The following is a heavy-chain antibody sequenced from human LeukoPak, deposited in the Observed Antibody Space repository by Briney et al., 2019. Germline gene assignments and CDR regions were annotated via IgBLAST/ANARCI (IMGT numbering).Heavy chain of an antibody. CDR3: ASYIVVEGPGWFDP. V-gene: IGHV3-11*04. J-gene: IGHJ5*02. Sequence: PGGSLRLSCAASGFTFSDYYMSWIRQAPGKGLEWVSYISSSGSTIYYADSVKGRFTISRDNAKNSLYLQTNSLRAEDTAVYYCASYIVVEGPGWFDPWGQGTLVTVSS. CDR1: GFTFSDYY. D-gene: IGHD2-2*01. CDR2: ISSSGSTI.